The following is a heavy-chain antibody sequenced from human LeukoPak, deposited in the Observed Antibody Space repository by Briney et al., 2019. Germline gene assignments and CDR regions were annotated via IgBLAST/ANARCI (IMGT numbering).Heavy chain of an antibody. CDR1: GFTFSSYG. CDR3: AKQLGYCSDGSCYFPY. D-gene: IGHD2-15*01. V-gene: IGHV3-30*18. J-gene: IGHJ4*02. CDR2: ISYEGSNK. Sequence: GGSLRLSCAASGFTFSSYGMHWVRQAPGKGLEWVAVISYEGSNKYYADSVQGRFTISRDNSKSTLCLQMNSLRAEDTAVYYCAKQLGYCSDGSCYFPYWGQGTLVTVSS.